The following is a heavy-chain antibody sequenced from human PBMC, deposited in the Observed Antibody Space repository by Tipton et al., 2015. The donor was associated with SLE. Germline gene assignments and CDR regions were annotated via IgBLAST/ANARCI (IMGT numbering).Heavy chain of an antibody. V-gene: IGHV4-38-2*02. CDR2: IYHSGSN. Sequence: TLSLTCTVSGFSLSTDYYWNWIRKPPGKGLVWIGSIYHSGSNYYTPPLKRGVTISVDTSKNQFSLKLASVTAADTAVYYCARSYSGGGDFDYWSQGTLVSVSS. J-gene: IGHJ4*02. D-gene: IGHD1-26*01. CDR3: ARSYSGGGDFDY. CDR1: GFSLSTDYY.